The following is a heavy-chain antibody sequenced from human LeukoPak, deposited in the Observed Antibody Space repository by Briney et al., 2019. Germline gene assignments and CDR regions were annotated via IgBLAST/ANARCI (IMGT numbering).Heavy chain of an antibody. CDR3: TSRILAHFDH. CDR2: ISDGSSNT. Sequence: PGGSLGLSCAASGFTFSGYTMNWVRQAPGKGLEWVSTISDGSSNTHYADSVKGRFTIYRDDSKSTVYLQMNSLRAEDTATYYCTSRILAHFDHWGQGTVVTVSS. J-gene: IGHJ4*02. CDR1: GFTFSGYT. V-gene: IGHV3-23*01. D-gene: IGHD5-18*01.